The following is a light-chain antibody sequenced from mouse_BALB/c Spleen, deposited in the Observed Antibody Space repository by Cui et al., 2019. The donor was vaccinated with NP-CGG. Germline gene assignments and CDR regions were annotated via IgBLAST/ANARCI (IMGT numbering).Light chain of an antibody. Sequence: QAVVTQESALTTSPGETVTLTGRSSTGAVTTSNYANWVQEKPDHLFTGLMGGTNNRAPGVPARFSGSLIGDKAALTITGAQTEDETIYFCALWYSNHWVFGGGTKLTVL. CDR1: TGAVTTSNY. CDR3: ALWYSNHWV. V-gene: IGLV1*01. CDR2: GTN. J-gene: IGLJ1*01.